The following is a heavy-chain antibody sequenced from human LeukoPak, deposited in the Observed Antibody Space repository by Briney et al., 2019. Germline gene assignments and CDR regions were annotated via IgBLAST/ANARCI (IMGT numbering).Heavy chain of an antibody. CDR3: ARDRVPDYYHDY. Sequence: GGSLRLSCAASGFTFSSYAMSWVRQAPGKGLEWVSAISGSGGSTYYADSVKGRFTISRDNSKNTLYLQMNSLRAEDTAVYYCARDRVPDYYHDYWGQGTLVTVSS. CDR2: ISGSGGST. CDR1: GFTFSSYA. J-gene: IGHJ4*02. D-gene: IGHD1-1*01. V-gene: IGHV3-23*01.